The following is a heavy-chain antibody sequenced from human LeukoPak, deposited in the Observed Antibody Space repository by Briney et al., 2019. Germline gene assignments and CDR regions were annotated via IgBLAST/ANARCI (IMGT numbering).Heavy chain of an antibody. CDR2: ISGSGVST. Sequence: GGSLRLSCVASGFTFSNYAISWVRQSPAKGLEWVSVISGSGVSTYYTDSVKGRFTISRDNSKNTLYLQMNSLRVEDTAVYYCAKLAQSSSNLFAANPDYWGQGTLVTVSS. CDR3: AKLAQSSSNLFAANPDY. CDR1: GFTFSNYA. D-gene: IGHD6-13*01. V-gene: IGHV3-23*01. J-gene: IGHJ4*02.